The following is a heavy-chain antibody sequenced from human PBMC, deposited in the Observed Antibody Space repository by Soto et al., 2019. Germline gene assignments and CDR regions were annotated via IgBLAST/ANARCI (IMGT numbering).Heavy chain of an antibody. CDR1: GYTFTSYA. CDR2: INPYNGNT. J-gene: IGHJ4*02. D-gene: IGHD5-18*01. Sequence: QVELVQSGTEVKKPGASVKVSCKASGYTFTSYAISWVRQAPGQGLEWMGWINPYNGNTNYAQKLQGRVTMTTDTSTSTAYMELRSLRSDDTAVYYCARDTAMALPDAWGQGTLVTVSS. CDR3: ARDTAMALPDA. V-gene: IGHV1-18*01.